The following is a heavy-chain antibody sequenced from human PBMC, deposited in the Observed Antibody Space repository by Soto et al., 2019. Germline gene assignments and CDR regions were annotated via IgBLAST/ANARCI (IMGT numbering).Heavy chain of an antibody. V-gene: IGHV3-30-3*01. J-gene: IGHJ5*02. D-gene: IGHD5-12*01. CDR1: GFTFSSYA. CDR3: ARDWGYSGYDYVGWFDP. Sequence: QVQLVESGGGVVQPGRSLRLSCAASGFTFSSYAMHWVRQAPGKGLERVAVISYDGSNKYYADSVKGRFTISRDNSKNTLYLQMNSLRAEDTAVYYCARDWGYSGYDYVGWFDPWGQGTLVTVSS. CDR2: ISYDGSNK.